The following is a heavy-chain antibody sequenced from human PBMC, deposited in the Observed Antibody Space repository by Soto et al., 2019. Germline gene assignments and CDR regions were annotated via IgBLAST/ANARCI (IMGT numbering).Heavy chain of an antibody. D-gene: IGHD6-19*01. CDR2: IWYDGSNK. CDR1: GFTFSSYG. Sequence: GESLKISCAASGFTFSSYGMHWVRQAPGKGLEWVAVIWYDGSNKYYADSVKGRFTISRDNSKNTLYLQMNSLRAEDTAVYYCARDRRGYSSGWEFDYWGQGTLVTVSS. V-gene: IGHV3-33*01. J-gene: IGHJ4*02. CDR3: ARDRRGYSSGWEFDY.